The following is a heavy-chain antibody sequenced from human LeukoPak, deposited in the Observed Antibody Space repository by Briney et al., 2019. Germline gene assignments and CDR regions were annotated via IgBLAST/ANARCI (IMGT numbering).Heavy chain of an antibody. Sequence: GGSLRLSCAASGSTFSSYGMHWVRQAPGKGLEWVAVISYDGSNKYYADSVKGRFTISRDNSKNTLYLQMNSLRAEDTAVYYCAKGEIPPVPSYYDSSGSPFDYWGQGTLVTVSS. CDR3: AKGEIPPVPSYYDSSGSPFDY. J-gene: IGHJ4*02. CDR1: GSTFSSYG. CDR2: ISYDGSNK. V-gene: IGHV3-30*18. D-gene: IGHD3-22*01.